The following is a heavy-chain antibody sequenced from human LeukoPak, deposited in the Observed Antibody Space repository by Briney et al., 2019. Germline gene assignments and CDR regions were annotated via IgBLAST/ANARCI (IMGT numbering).Heavy chain of an antibody. J-gene: IGHJ4*02. CDR2: ISGSGGST. CDR1: GFTFSSSA. Sequence: PGVSLRLSCAASGFTFSSSAMSWVRQAPGKGLEWVSAISGSGGSTYYADSVKGRFTISRDNSKNTLYLQMNSLRAEDTAVYYCAKDEAARPGLGFDYWGQGTLVTVSS. CDR3: AKDEAARPGLGFDY. V-gene: IGHV3-23*01. D-gene: IGHD6-6*01.